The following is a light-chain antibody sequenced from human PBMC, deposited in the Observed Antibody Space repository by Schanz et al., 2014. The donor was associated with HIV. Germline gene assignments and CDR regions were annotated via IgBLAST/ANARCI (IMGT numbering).Light chain of an antibody. CDR3: CSYTTTSTYV. V-gene: IGLV2-14*03. CDR1: SGDVGSYNY. Sequence: QSALTQPASVSGSPGQSISISCTGTSGDVGSYNYVSWYQQHPGKAPKLMIYDVSNRPSGVSSRFSGSKSGNTASLTISGLHAEDEADYYCCSYTTTSTYVFGAGTKLTVL. CDR2: DVS. J-gene: IGLJ1*01.